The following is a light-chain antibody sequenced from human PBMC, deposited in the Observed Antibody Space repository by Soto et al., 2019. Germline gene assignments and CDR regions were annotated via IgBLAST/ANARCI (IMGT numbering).Light chain of an antibody. J-gene: IGKJ4*01. CDR1: QSVSSN. CDR3: QQYNKWPLT. V-gene: IGKV3-15*01. CDR2: HAS. Sequence: EIVMTQSPATLSVSPGERATLSCRASQSVSSNLAWYQQKPGQAPRLLIYHASTRATGIPARFSGSGYGTEFTLTISSLPSEDFAVYYCQQYNKWPLTFGGGTKVEIK.